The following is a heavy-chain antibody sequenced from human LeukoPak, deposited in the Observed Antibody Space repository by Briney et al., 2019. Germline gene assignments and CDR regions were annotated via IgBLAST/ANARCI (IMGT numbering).Heavy chain of an antibody. J-gene: IGHJ4*02. V-gene: IGHV1-3*04. CDR1: GYTFTHYA. CDR3: ARPGSGSYDSSGYFSLDF. Sequence: ASVKVSCKASGYTFTHYAIHWVRQAPGQRLEWMGWINTGNGDTVYSHIFQDRASISSDTSATTSYMEVNDLRSEDTAVYYRARPGSGSYDSSGYFSLDFWGQGALVTVSS. D-gene: IGHD3-22*01. CDR2: INTGNGDT.